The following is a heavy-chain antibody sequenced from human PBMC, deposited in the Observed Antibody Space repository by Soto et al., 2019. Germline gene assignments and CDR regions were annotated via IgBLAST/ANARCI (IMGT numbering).Heavy chain of an antibody. CDR2: ISGRGTTT. J-gene: IGHJ6*02. V-gene: IGHV3-48*02. D-gene: IGHD2-2*01. Sequence: EVQLVESGGGLVQPGGSLRLSCEASGFSFGSYSMNWVRQAPGKGLEWVSFISGRGTTTYYADSGKGRFTVSRDKAKNSLSLEVNRLRDEDTAVYYCARLGYCSSANCKYYFYYYGLDVWGQGTTVTFSS. CDR3: ARLGYCSSANCKYYFYYYGLDV. CDR1: GFSFGSYS.